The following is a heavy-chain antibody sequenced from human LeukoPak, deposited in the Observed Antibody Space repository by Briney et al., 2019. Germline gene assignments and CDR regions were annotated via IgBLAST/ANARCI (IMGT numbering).Heavy chain of an antibody. D-gene: IGHD3-10*01. J-gene: IGHJ4*02. CDR3: TTDPPGGY. CDR1: GFTFSKDW. V-gene: IGHV3-15*01. CDR2: IKDKTYGETK. Sequence: GGSLRLSCAASGFTFSKDWMSWVRQAPGKGLEWVGRIKDKTYGETKDYAAPVKGRFTISRDDSKNMLYLQMNSLKIEDTALYFCTTDPPGGYWGQGTLVTVSS.